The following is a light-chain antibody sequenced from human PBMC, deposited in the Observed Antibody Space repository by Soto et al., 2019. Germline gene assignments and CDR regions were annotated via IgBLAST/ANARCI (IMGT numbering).Light chain of an antibody. V-gene: IGKV3-15*01. J-gene: IGKJ5*01. Sequence: EIVMTQSPATLSVSPGERVTLSCRASQSISSNLAWYQQKPGQAPSLLMYGTSTRATGIPARFSGSGSGTEFTLTISSLQSEDFAVYYCQQYNTWSSITFGQGTRL. CDR1: QSISSN. CDR2: GTS. CDR3: QQYNTWSSIT.